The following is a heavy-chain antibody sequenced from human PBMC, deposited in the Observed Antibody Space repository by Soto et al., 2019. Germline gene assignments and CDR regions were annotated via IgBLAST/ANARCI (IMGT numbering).Heavy chain of an antibody. CDR2: ISYDGSNK. Sequence: QPGGSLRLSCAASGFTFSSYDMHWVRQAPGQGLEWVAVISYDGSNKYYADSVKGRFTISRDNSKNTLYLQMNSLRAEDTAVYYCAKEDWNYDGTSYFDYWGQGTLVTVSS. V-gene: IGHV3-30*18. J-gene: IGHJ4*02. CDR3: AKEDWNYDGTSYFDY. CDR1: GFTFSSYD. D-gene: IGHD1-7*01.